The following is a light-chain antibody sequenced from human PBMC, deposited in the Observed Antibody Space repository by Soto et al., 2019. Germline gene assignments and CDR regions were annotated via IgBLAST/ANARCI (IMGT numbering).Light chain of an antibody. Sequence: SALTQPASVSGSPVQSITISCTGTGSDVGYYDYVSWYQHHPGKAPKLMIYEVSNRPSGVSNRFSGSKSGNTASLTISGLQAEDEADYYCTSFTATSTYVFGTGTKVTVL. J-gene: IGLJ1*01. CDR3: TSFTATSTYV. V-gene: IGLV2-14*01. CDR2: EVS. CDR1: GSDVGYYDY.